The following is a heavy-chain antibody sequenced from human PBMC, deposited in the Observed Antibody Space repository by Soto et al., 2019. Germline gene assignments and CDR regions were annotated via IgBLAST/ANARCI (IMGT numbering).Heavy chain of an antibody. J-gene: IGHJ3*02. V-gene: IGHV3-23*01. D-gene: IGHD3-22*01. CDR3: ATGTLGDYYDSSGYLGGAFDI. Sequence: QPGGSLRLSCAASGFTFSSYAMSWVRQAPGKGLEWVSAISGSGGSTYYADSVRGRFTISRDNSKNTLYLQMNSLRAEDTAVYYCATGTLGDYYDSSGYLGGAFDIWGQGTMVTVSS. CDR1: GFTFSSYA. CDR2: ISGSGGST.